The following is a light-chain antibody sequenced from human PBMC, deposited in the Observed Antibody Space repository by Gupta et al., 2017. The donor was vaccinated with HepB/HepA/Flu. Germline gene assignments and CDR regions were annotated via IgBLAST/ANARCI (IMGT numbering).Light chain of an antibody. Sequence: QSALTQTASGSGSPGQSITVSCTGSSGDVGGYDSVSWYRQHPGKAPQLLIYDVSHRPSGISNRFSGSKSGNTASLTISGLQAEDEADYYCSSFTSTGILVVFGGGTKLTVL. J-gene: IGLJ2*01. V-gene: IGLV2-14*01. CDR2: DVS. CDR3: SSFTSTGILVV. CDR1: SGDVGGYDS.